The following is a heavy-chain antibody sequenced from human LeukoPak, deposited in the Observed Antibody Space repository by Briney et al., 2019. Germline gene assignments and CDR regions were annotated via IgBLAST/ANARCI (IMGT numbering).Heavy chain of an antibody. CDR3: ARERRDGYIFFDY. J-gene: IGHJ4*02. V-gene: IGHV4-30-2*01. CDR1: GLTFSRYT. D-gene: IGHD5-24*01. Sequence: LRLSCAASGLTFSRYTMSWIRQPPGKGLEWIGYIYHSGSTYYNPSLKSRVTISVDRSKNQFSPKLSSVTAADTAVYYCARERRDGYIFFDYWGQGTLVTVSS. CDR2: IYHSGST.